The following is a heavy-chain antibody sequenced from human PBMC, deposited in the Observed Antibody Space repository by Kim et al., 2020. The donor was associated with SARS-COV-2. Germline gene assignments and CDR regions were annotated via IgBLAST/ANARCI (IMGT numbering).Heavy chain of an antibody. V-gene: IGHV1-46*01. Sequence: TSDGHTSYAQKFEGRVTMTRDTSTSPVYMELSSQRSDGTAVYYCARSGMDVWGQGTTVTVSS. CDR2: TSDGHT. CDR3: ARSGMDV. J-gene: IGHJ6*02.